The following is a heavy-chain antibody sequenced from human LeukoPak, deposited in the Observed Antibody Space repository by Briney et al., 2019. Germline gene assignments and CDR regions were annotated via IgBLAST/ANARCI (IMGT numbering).Heavy chain of an antibody. J-gene: IGHJ4*02. D-gene: IGHD5-18*01. V-gene: IGHV4-34*01. CDR1: GGSFSGYY. CDR2: INHSGST. Sequence: PSETLSLTCAVYGGSFSGYYWSWIRQPPGKGLEWIGEINHSGSTNYNPSLKSRVTISVDTSKNQFSLKLSSVTAADTAMFYCARVDSYGNLLDYWGQGTLVTVSS. CDR3: ARVDSYGNLLDY.